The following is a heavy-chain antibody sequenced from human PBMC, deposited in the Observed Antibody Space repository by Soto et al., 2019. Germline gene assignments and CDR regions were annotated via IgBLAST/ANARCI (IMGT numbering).Heavy chain of an antibody. CDR2: ISYDGSNK. Sequence: GGSLRLSCAASGFTFSSYAMHWVRQAPGKGLEWVAVISYDGSNKYYADSVKGRFTISRDNSKNTLYLQMNSLRAEDTAVYYCARGKPLTYSSSWYDYWGQGTLVTVSS. CDR1: GFTFSSYA. J-gene: IGHJ4*02. D-gene: IGHD6-13*01. CDR3: ARGKPLTYSSSWYDY. V-gene: IGHV3-30-3*01.